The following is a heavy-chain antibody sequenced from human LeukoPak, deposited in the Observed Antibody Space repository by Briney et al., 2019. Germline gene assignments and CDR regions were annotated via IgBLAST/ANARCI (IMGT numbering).Heavy chain of an antibody. D-gene: IGHD1-26*01. Sequence: GGSLRLSCAASGFTFSSYTMNWVRQAPGKGLEWVSSISSSSSYIYYADSVRGRFTISRDNAKNSLYLQMNSLRADDTAVYYCARGPRSGSSYGTPPDVWGKGATVTVSS. CDR3: ARGPRSGSSYGTPPDV. CDR1: GFTFSSYT. V-gene: IGHV3-21*01. CDR2: ISSSSSYI. J-gene: IGHJ6*04.